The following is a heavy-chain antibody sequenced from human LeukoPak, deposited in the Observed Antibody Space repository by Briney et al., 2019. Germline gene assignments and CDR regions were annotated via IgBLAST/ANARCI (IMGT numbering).Heavy chain of an antibody. CDR3: ARDVHYAGDY. CDR1: GGSFSGYY. CDR2: INHSGST. V-gene: IGHV4-34*01. D-gene: IGHD4-17*01. Sequence: SETLSLTCAVCGGSFSGYYWSWIRQPPGKGLEWIGEINHSGSTNYNPSLKSRVTISVDTSKNQFSLKLSSVTAADTAVYYCARDVHYAGDYWGQGTLVTVSS. J-gene: IGHJ4*02.